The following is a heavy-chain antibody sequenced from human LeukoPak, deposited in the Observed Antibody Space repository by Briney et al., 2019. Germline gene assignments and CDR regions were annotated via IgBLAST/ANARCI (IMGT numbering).Heavy chain of an antibody. CDR2: ISGSGGST. J-gene: IGHJ4*02. CDR3: ATRITMTILSAQDY. D-gene: IGHD3-22*01. Sequence: GGSLRLSCAASGFTFSSYAMSWVRQAPGKVLEWVSAISGSGGSTYYADSVKGRFTISRDNSKNTLYLQMNSLRAEDTAVYYCATRITMTILSAQDYWGQGTLVTVSS. V-gene: IGHV3-23*01. CDR1: GFTFSSYA.